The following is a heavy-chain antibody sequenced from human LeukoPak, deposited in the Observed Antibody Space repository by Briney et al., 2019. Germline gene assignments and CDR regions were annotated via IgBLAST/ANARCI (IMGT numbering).Heavy chain of an antibody. D-gene: IGHD3-22*01. CDR1: GFTVSSNY. Sequence: PGGSLRLSCAASGFTVSSNYMSWVRQAPGKGLEWVSVIYSGGSTYYADSVKGRFTISRDNARNSLDLQMNSLRAEDTAVYYCARGRSGYYSDYWGQGILVTVSS. CDR3: ARGRSGYYSDY. V-gene: IGHV3-53*01. CDR2: IYSGGST. J-gene: IGHJ4*02.